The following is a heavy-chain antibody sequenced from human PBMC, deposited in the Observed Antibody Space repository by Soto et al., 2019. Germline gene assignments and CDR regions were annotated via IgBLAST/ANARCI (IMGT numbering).Heavy chain of an antibody. CDR3: ARGFRRMVYAIQAWFDP. CDR2: INAYNGNT. V-gene: IGHV1-3*01. CDR1: GYTFTSYA. D-gene: IGHD2-8*01. J-gene: IGHJ5*02. Sequence: ASVKVSCKASGYTFTSYAMHWVRQAPGQRLEWMGWINAYNGNTKYSQKFQGRVTITRDTSTSTAYMELRSLRSDDTAVYYCARGFRRMVYAIQAWFDPWGQGTLVTVSS.